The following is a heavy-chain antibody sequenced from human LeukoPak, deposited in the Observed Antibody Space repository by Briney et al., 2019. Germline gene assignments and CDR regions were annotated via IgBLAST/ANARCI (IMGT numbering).Heavy chain of an antibody. CDR1: GFTFNSYV. CDR3: AKHVTRVVYSRLFDP. J-gene: IGHJ5*02. D-gene: IGHD4-23*01. CDR2: ISGSGGST. V-gene: IGHV3-23*01. Sequence: GGSLRLSCAASGFTFNSYVMSWVRQAPGKGLEWVSAISGSGGSTYYADSVKGRFTISRDNSKNTLYLQMNSLRAEDTAVYYCAKHVTRVVYSRLFDPWGQGTLVTVSS.